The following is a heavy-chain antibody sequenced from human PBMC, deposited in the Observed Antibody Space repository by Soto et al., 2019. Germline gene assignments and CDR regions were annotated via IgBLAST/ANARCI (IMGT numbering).Heavy chain of an antibody. CDR3: ARLGSGWSVDY. Sequence: QVQLVESGGGLVKPGGSLRLSCAASGFTFSGYYMSWIRQAPGKGLEWVSYIGGRANSIYYADSVKGQFTISRDNGKNSLFLQMNSLRVEDTAVYYCARLGSGWSVDYWGQGTLVTVSS. J-gene: IGHJ4*02. V-gene: IGHV3-11*01. D-gene: IGHD6-19*01. CDR1: GFTFSGYY. CDR2: IGGRANSI.